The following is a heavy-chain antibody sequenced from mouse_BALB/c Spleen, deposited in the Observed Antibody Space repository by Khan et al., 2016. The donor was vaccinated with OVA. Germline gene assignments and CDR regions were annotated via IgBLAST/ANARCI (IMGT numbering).Heavy chain of an antibody. J-gene: IGHJ2*01. CDR2: INYSGRT. CDR1: GYSITSGYG. D-gene: IGHD1-2*01. CDR3: SRTARIKY. Sequence: VQLKESGPGLVKPSQSLSLTCTVTGYSITSGYGWNWIRQFPGNKLEWMGYINYSGRTNYNPSLKRRISITRDTSKNQCYLQLNSVTTEDTATYYCSRTARIKYWGQGTTLTVSS. V-gene: IGHV3-1*02.